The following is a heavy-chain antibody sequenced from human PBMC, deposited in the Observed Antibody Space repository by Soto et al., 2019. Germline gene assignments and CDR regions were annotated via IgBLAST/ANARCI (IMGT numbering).Heavy chain of an antibody. CDR2: IHYSGATP. V-gene: IGHV1-46*01. D-gene: IGHD1-26*01. CDR1: GYTFTNYY. CDR3: ARGRPHVGDY. J-gene: IGHJ4*02. Sequence: ASVKVSCKASGYTFTNYYMHWVRQAPGQGLEWMGVIHYSGATPTYAQKFQGRVTMARDTSTSTVYVELSSLTSEDTAVYYCARGRPHVGDYWGQGTLVTVSS.